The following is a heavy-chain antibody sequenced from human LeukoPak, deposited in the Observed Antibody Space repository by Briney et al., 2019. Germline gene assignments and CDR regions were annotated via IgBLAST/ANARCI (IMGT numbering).Heavy chain of an antibody. CDR1: GGSIPNYY. Sequence: SETLSLTCTDSGGSIPNYYWSWIRQPPGKGLEWIGYIYYSGSTNYDPSLKSRVTISVDKSKNQFSLKLSSVTAADTAVYYCARTDADYDDYGRDYYYYMDVWGKGTTVTVSS. D-gene: IGHD4-17*01. V-gene: IGHV4-59*08. CDR2: IYYSGST. CDR3: ARTDADYDDYGRDYYYYMDV. J-gene: IGHJ6*03.